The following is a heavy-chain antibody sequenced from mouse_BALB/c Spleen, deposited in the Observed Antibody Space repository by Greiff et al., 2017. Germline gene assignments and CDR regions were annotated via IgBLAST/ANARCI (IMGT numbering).Heavy chain of an antibody. Sequence: VQLQQSGAELVKPGASVKLSCTASGFNIKDTYMHWVKQRPEQGLEWIGRIDPANGNTKYDPKFQGKATITADTSSNTAYLQLSSLTSEDTAVYYCAKNGYLAWFAYWGQGTLVTVSA. V-gene: IGHV14-3*02. CDR3: AKNGYLAWFAY. J-gene: IGHJ3*01. CDR2: IDPANGNT. D-gene: IGHD2-2*01. CDR1: GFNIKDTY.